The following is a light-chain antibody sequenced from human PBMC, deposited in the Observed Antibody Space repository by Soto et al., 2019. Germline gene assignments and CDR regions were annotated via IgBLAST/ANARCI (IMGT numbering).Light chain of an antibody. J-gene: IGLJ1*01. CDR1: SRDVGYYNY. Sequence: QSVLSHPRAVSWSPGQSVTISCTGTSRDVGYYNYVSWYQQYPGKVPKPMIYDVSQRPSGVPDRFSGSKSGNTASLTISGLQAEDEADHYCCSYAGSFTFVFGTGTKVTVL. CDR3: CSYAGSFTFV. CDR2: DVS. V-gene: IGLV2-11*01.